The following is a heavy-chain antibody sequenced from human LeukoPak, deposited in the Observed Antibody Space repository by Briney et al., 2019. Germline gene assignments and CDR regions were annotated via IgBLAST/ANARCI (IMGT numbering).Heavy chain of an antibody. J-gene: IGHJ4*02. CDR2: ISNDGGST. CDR3: TRVDGYYPFQY. D-gene: IGHD1-26*01. CDR1: GFTFTRYW. V-gene: IGHV3-74*01. Sequence: GGSLRLSCAASGFTFTRYWMHWVRQVPGKGLVWVSRISNDGGSTAYADSVKGRFTISRDNAKNTLYLRMNSLRAEDTAVYYCTRVDGYYPFQYWGQGTLVTVSS.